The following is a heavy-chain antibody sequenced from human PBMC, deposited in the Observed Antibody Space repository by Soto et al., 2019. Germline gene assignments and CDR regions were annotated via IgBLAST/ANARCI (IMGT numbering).Heavy chain of an antibody. J-gene: IGHJ3*01. CDR3: ARDPNSSGWIKAFDV. CDR2: TYYRSKWYN. V-gene: IGHV6-1*01. D-gene: IGHD6-19*01. CDR1: GDSVSGHSAA. Sequence: SQTLSLTCAISGDSVSGHSAAWNWIRQSPSRGLEWLGRTYYRSKWYNEYAVSVESRITINPDTSSNQFSLQLNSVTPEDTAVYYCARDPNSSGWIKAFDVWGQGTMVTVSS.